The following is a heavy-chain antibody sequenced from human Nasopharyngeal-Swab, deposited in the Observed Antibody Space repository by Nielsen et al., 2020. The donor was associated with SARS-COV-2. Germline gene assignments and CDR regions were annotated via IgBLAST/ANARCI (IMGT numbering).Heavy chain of an antibody. V-gene: IGHV3-23*01. D-gene: IGHD4-11*01. CDR2: ISGSGSKT. Sequence: GESLKISCVGSGFTFSQYAMTWVRQAPGKGLEWVSTISGSGSKTFYADFAKGRFTISRDNSKNTTSLQMSSPRVEDTAVYFCAKVLQVLDDHSNYYQGLNVWGQGTMVSVSS. CDR3: AKVLQVLDDHSNYYQGLNV. J-gene: IGHJ6*02. CDR1: GFTFSQYA.